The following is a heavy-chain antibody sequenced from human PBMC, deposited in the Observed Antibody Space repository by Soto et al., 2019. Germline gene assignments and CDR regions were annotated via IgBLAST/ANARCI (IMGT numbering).Heavy chain of an antibody. D-gene: IGHD2-21*01. J-gene: IGHJ4*02. CDR2: IARDGGTK. CDR3: AGEFASGY. Sequence: QVQLVESGGGVVQPGRSLRLSCAVSGFTVSTYGLHWVRQAPGKGLEWVAVIARDGGTKYYADSVKGRFTISRDNSRNTLFLEMNSLRSDDMAVYYCAGEFASGYWGQGTLVTVSA. CDR1: GFTVSTYG. V-gene: IGHV3-30*03.